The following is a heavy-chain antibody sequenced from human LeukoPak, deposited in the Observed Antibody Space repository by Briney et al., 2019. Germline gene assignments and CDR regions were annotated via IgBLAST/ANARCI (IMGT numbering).Heavy chain of an antibody. Sequence: PSETLSLTCTVSGGSIRSSGDNWDWIRQPPGKGLEYIGSIFYSGNTYYNPSLKSRVTISVDTSKNQFSLKLSSVTAADTAVYYCARRPKQPGFWSGYVDYWGQGTLVTVSS. CDR2: IFYSGNT. CDR3: ARRPKQPGFWSGYVDY. J-gene: IGHJ4*02. V-gene: IGHV4-39*01. D-gene: IGHD3-3*01. CDR1: GGSIRSSGDN.